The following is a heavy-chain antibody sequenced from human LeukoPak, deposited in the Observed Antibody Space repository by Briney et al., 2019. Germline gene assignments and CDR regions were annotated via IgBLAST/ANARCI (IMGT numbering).Heavy chain of an antibody. Sequence: TPGGFLRLSCAASGFTFSSYSMNWVRQAPGKGLEWVSSISSSSSYIYYADSVKGRFTISRDNAKNSLYLQMNSLRAEDTAVYYCARDAAKYCSSTSCYSAYWGQGTLVTVSS. D-gene: IGHD2-2*01. CDR1: GFTFSSYS. J-gene: IGHJ4*02. V-gene: IGHV3-21*01. CDR2: ISSSSSYI. CDR3: ARDAAKYCSSTSCYSAY.